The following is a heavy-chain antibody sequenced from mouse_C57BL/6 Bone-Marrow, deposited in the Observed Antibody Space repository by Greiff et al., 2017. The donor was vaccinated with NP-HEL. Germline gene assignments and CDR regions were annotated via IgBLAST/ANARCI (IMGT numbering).Heavy chain of an antibody. V-gene: IGHV3-6*01. CDR1: GYSITSGYY. Sequence: ESGPGLVKPSQSLSLTCSVTGYSITSGYYWNWIRQFPGNKLEWMGYISYDGSNYYNPSLKNRISITRDTSKNQFFLKLNSVTTEDTATYYCAREHLGNFGTYWGQGTLVTVSA. CDR2: ISYDGSN. J-gene: IGHJ3*01. CDR3: AREHLGNFGTY. D-gene: IGHD2-1*01.